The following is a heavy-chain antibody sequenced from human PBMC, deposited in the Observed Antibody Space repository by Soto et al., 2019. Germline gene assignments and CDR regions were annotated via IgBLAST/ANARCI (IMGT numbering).Heavy chain of an antibody. CDR1: GGPFSGYY. CDR2: INHSGST. CDR3: ARLKTRINIVVVPAAGLDY. Sequence: PSETLSLTCAVYGGPFSGYYWSWIRQPPGKGLEWIGEINHSGSTNYNPSLKSRVTISVDTSKNQFSLKLSSVTAADTAVYYCARLKTRINIVVVPAAGLDYWGQGTLVTVS. V-gene: IGHV4-34*01. D-gene: IGHD2-2*01. J-gene: IGHJ4*02.